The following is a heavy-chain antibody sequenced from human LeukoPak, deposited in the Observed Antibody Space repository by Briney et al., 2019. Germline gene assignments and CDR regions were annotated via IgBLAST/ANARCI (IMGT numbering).Heavy chain of an antibody. CDR3: GKTTAGYSSGQKPAWPVDY. V-gene: IGHV3-23*01. J-gene: IGHJ4*02. CDR2: IFGSGGSP. D-gene: IGHD5-18*01. Sequence: GGSLRLSCEASGFTFGSFSMYWVRQAPGKGLDWIAGIFGSGGSPHYADSVKGRFTISRDNSKNTVYLQINSLRAEDTAVYYCGKTTAGYSSGQKPAWPVDYWGQGTLVTVSS. CDR1: GFTFGSFS.